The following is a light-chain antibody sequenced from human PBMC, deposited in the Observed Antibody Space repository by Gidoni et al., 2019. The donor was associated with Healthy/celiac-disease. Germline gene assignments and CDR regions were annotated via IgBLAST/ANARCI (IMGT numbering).Light chain of an antibody. CDR3: QQSYSTPFT. CDR2: AAS. Sequence: IHMTQSPSSLSASVGDRVTITCRASPSISRYLNWYQHKPGKDPKLLIYAASSLQSGVPSRFSGSGSGTDFTLNISSLKPEDFATYYCQQSYSTPFTFGPGTKVDIK. CDR1: PSISRY. J-gene: IGKJ3*01. V-gene: IGKV1-39*01.